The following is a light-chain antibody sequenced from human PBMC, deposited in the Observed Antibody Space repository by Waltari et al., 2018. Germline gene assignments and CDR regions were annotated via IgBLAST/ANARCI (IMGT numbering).Light chain of an antibody. J-gene: IGLJ3*02. CDR3: QSADSSGSYPWV. CDR2: KDT. CDR1: ALPRHY. Sequence: SYELTQPPSVSVSPGQTARITCSGDALPRHYAYWYQQKPGQAPVRMISKDTERPSGIPGRFSGSSSGTIATLTISGVQAEDEADYYCQSADSSGSYPWVFGGGTKLTVL. V-gene: IGLV3-25*03.